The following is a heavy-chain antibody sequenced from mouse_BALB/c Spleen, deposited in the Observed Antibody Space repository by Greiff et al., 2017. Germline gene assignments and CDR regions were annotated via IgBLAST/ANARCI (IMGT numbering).Heavy chain of an antibody. Sequence: EVQLQQSGTVLARPGASVKMSCKASGYSFTSYWMHWVKQRPGQGLEWIGAIYPGNSDTSYNQKFKGKAKLTAVTSASTAYMELSSLTNEDSAVYYCTGTASLLRLAYAMDDWGQGTSVTVSS. CDR1: GYSFTSYW. CDR2: IYPGNSDT. J-gene: IGHJ4*01. CDR3: TGTASLLRLAYAMDD. V-gene: IGHV1-5*01. D-gene: IGHD1-2*01.